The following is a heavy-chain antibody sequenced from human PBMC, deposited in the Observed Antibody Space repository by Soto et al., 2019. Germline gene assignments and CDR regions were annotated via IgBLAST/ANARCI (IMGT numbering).Heavy chain of an antibody. J-gene: IGHJ6*02. CDR3: ARGGSSSEFGMDV. V-gene: IGHV4-31*03. Sequence: QVQLQESGPGLVKPSQTLSLTCTVSGGSISSGGYYWSWIRQHPGKGLEWIEYIYYSGSTYYNPSLKSRVTISVDTSKNQFSLKLSSVTAADTAVYYCARGGSSSEFGMDVWGQGTTVTVSS. CDR1: GGSISSGGYY. D-gene: IGHD6-6*01. CDR2: IYYSGST.